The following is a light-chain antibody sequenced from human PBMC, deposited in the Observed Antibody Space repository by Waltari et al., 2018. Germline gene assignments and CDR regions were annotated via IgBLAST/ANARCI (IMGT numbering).Light chain of an antibody. Sequence: QSALTQPASVSGSPGQSITISCTGTSHDVGNYDLVSWYQQHPGKAPKLIIYEGTKRPSGFSNRFSGAKSGNTASLTISGLHTEDEGDYYCCSYSGDLSFGVVFGGGTKLTVL. CDR1: SHDVGNYDL. J-gene: IGLJ2*01. V-gene: IGLV2-23*03. CDR3: CSYSGDLSFGVV. CDR2: EGT.